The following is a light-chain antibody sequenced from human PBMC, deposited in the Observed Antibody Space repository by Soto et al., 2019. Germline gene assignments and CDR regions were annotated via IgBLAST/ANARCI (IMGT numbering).Light chain of an antibody. CDR3: QQRSNWPWT. J-gene: IGKJ1*01. V-gene: IGKV3-11*01. Sequence: IVLTQSPATLSLSPGERATLSCGARQSVSSDLAWYQQKPGQAPRLLIYDASNRATGIPARFSVSGSGTVFTLTISRLEPEDFAVYYCQQRSNWPWTFGQGTKVDI. CDR1: QSVSSD. CDR2: DAS.